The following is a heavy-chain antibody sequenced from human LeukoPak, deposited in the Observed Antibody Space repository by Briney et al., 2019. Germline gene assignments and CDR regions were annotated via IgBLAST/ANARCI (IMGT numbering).Heavy chain of an antibody. CDR3: AKDYSSGWYGAFDI. CDR1: GFTFSGYA. J-gene: IGHJ3*02. D-gene: IGHD6-19*01. V-gene: IGHV3-30-3*01. Sequence: PGRSLRLSCAASGFTFSGYAMHWVRQAPGKGLERVAVISYDGSISNYADSVKGRLTISRDNGKNTLYLQMNSLRAEDTAVYYCAKDYSSGWYGAFDIWGQGTMVTVSS. CDR2: ISYDGSIS.